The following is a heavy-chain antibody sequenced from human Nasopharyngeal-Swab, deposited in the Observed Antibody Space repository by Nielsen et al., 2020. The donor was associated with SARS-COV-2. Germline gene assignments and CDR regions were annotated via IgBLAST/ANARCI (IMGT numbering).Heavy chain of an antibody. CDR3: AKTIAARQLDAFDI. CDR2: IDSDGSNT. CDR1: GFTFSNYW. J-gene: IGHJ3*02. V-gene: IGHV3-74*01. Sequence: GESLKISCAASGFTFSNYWMHWVRQAPGKGLVWVSRIDSDGSNTRYADSVKGRFTISRDDAKSTLYLQMNSLRAEDTAVYYCAKTIAARQLDAFDIWGQGTMVIVSS. D-gene: IGHD6-6*01.